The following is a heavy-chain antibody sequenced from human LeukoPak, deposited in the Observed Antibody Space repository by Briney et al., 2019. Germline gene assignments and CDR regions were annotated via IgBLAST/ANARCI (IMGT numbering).Heavy chain of an antibody. CDR1: GGSISSYY. D-gene: IGHD3-10*01. CDR2: IYYSGST. J-gene: IGHJ3*02. Sequence: SETLSLTCTVSGGSISSYYWSWIRQPPGKGLEWIGYIYYSGSTNYNPSLKSRVTISVDTSKNQLSLKLSSVTAADTAVYYCARDTGRSAAFDIWGQGTMVTVSS. CDR3: ARDTGRSAAFDI. V-gene: IGHV4-59*12.